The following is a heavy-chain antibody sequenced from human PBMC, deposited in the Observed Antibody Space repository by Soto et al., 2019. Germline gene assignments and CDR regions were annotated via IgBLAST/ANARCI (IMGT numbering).Heavy chain of an antibody. CDR1: GGSFSCYY. J-gene: IGHJ6*02. V-gene: IGHV4-34*01. CDR3: AREPYSSSWYEGYYYYYYGMDV. Sequence: SGTLSLTCAVYGGSFSCYYWSGIGQPPGKGLGWIGEINHSGSTNYNPSLKSRVTISVDTSKNQFSLKLSSVTAADTAVYYCAREPYSSSWYEGYYYYYYGMDVWGQGTTVTVSS. CDR2: INHSGST. D-gene: IGHD6-13*01.